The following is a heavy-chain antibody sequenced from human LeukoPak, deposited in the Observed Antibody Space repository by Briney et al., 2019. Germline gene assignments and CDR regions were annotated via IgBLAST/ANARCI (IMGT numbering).Heavy chain of an antibody. V-gene: IGHV3-30*18. J-gene: IGHJ4*02. CDR3: AKVRGDYADY. CDR1: GFTFSSYG. Sequence: GGSLRLSRAASGFTFSSYGMHWVRQAPGKGLEWVAVISYDGSNKYYADSVKGRFTISRDNSKNTLYLQMNSLRAEDTAVYYCAKVRGDYADYWGQGTLVIVSS. CDR2: ISYDGSNK.